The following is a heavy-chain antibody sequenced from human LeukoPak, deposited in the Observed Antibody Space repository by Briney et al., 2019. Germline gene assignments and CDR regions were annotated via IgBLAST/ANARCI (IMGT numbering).Heavy chain of an antibody. CDR1: GXSFTSYW. V-gene: IGHV5-51*01. CDR3: ARRYCSGGSCLDY. J-gene: IGHJ4*02. Sequence: GESLKISCKASGXSFTSYWSAWVRQMPGKGLEWLGIIYPGDSYTRYSPSFQGQVTISADKSISTAYLQWSSLKASDTAMYYCARRYCSGGSCLDYWGQGTLVTVSS. CDR2: IYPGDSYT. D-gene: IGHD2-15*01.